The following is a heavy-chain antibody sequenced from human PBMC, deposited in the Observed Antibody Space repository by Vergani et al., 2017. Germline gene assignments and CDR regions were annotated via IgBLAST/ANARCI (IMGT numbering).Heavy chain of an antibody. D-gene: IGHD2-2*01. CDR1: GGPISSYY. Sequence: QVQLQESGPGLVKPSETLSLTCTVSGGPISSYYWSWIRQPPGKGLEWIGYIYYSGSTNYNPTLKSGVTQSVDTTKNQFSLKLRSVTAADTAVYYCAREVTCRSTSCYSGAFDIWGQGTMVTVSS. CDR3: AREVTCRSTSCYSGAFDI. J-gene: IGHJ3*02. CDR2: IYYSGST. V-gene: IGHV4-59*01.